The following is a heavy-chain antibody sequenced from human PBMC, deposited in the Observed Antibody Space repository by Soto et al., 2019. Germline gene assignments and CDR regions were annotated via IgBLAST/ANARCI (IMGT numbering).Heavy chain of an antibody. Sequence: ASVKVSCKASGYTFTIYYMHCVRQAPGQGLEWMGIINPSGGSTSYAQKFQGRVTMTRDTSTSTVYMELSSLRSEDTAVYYCARDTDSSGYYSTSFDYWGQGTLVTVSS. CDR2: INPSGGST. CDR3: ARDTDSSGYYSTSFDY. CDR1: GYTFTIYY. J-gene: IGHJ4*02. D-gene: IGHD3-22*01. V-gene: IGHV1-46*01.